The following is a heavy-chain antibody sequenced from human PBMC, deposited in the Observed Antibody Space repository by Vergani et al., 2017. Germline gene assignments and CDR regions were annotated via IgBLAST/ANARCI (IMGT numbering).Heavy chain of an antibody. CDR2: ISWNSGSI. CDR3: AKDMSYYYYGMDV. V-gene: IGHV3-9*01. CDR1: GFTFDDYA. J-gene: IGHJ6*02. Sequence: VQLVESGGGLVKPGGSLRLSCAASGFTFDDYAMHWVRQAPGKGLEWVSGISWNSGSIGYADSVKGRFTISRDNAKNSLYLQMNSLRAEDTALYYCAKDMSYYYYGMDVWGQGTTVTVSS.